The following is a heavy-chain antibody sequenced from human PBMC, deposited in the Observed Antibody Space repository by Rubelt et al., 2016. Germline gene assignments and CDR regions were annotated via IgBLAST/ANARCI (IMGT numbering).Heavy chain of an antibody. J-gene: IGHJ3*02. CDR3: AREAGATTNLNRVDAFDI. D-gene: IGHD6-25*01. Sequence: QLQLQESGSGLVKPSQTLSLTCAVSGGSISSGGYSWSWIRQPPGKGLEWIGYIYHSGSTYYNPSLKGRVTISVERSKNQFSLKLSSVTAADTAVYYCAREAGATTNLNRVDAFDIWGQGTMVTVSS. V-gene: IGHV4-30-2*01. CDR2: IYHSGST. CDR1: GGSISSGGYS.